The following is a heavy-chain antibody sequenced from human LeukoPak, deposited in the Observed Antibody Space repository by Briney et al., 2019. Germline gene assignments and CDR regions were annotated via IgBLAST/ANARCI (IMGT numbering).Heavy chain of an antibody. CDR1: GYTYTSYG. CDR3: ARRGGKNYGDYVVYDKYMDV. V-gene: IGHV1-18*01. CDR2: ISAYNGDT. Sequence: ASVKVSCKASGYTYTSYGISWVRQAPGQGLEWMGWISAYNGDTHYAQKFQGRVTMTTETSTSTAYMELRSLRSDDTAVYYCARRGGKNYGDYVVYDKYMDVWGAGTTVTVSS. J-gene: IGHJ6*03. D-gene: IGHD4-17*01.